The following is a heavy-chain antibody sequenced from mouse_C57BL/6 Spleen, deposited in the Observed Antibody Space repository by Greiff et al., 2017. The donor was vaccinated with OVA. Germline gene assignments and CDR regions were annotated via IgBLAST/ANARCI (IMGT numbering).Heavy chain of an antibody. CDR3: ARSLYYGSSYVDY. J-gene: IGHJ2*01. CDR2: IHPNSGST. CDR1: GYTFTSYW. D-gene: IGHD1-1*01. V-gene: IGHV1-64*01. Sequence: QVQLKQPGAELVKPGASVKLSCKASGYTFTSYWMHWVKQRPGQGLEWIGMIHPNSGSTNYNEKFKSKATLTVDKSSSTAYMQLSSLTSEDSAVYYCARSLYYGSSYVDYWGQGTTLTVSS.